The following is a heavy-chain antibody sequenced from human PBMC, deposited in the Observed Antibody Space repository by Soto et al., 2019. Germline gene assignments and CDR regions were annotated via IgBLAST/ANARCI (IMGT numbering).Heavy chain of an antibody. V-gene: IGHV4-30-4*01. CDR2: IYYSGST. J-gene: IGHJ5*02. CDR1: GGSISSGDYY. Sequence: SETLSLTCTVSGGSISSGDYYWSWIRQPPGKGLEWIGYIYYSGSTYYNPSLKSRVTISVDTSKNQFSLKPSSVTAADTAVYYCARVLINTANWFDPWGQGTLVTVSS. CDR3: ARVLINTANWFDP. D-gene: IGHD2-15*01.